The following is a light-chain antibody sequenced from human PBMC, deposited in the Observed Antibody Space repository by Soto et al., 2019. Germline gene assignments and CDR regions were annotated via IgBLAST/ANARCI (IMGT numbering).Light chain of an antibody. J-gene: IGKJ2*01. CDR2: AAS. Sequence: DIVMTQSPATLSLSPGERATLSCRASQSISSNLAWYQHKPGQAPRLLIYAASTRASGIPARFSGGGSGTELSLTITSLQSEDFAIYYCQQYKNWPPMYTFGQGTRLEI. CDR1: QSISSN. CDR3: QQYKNWPPMYT. V-gene: IGKV3-15*01.